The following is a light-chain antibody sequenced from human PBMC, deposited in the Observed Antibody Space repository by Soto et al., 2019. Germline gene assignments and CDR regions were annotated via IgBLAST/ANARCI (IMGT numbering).Light chain of an antibody. V-gene: IGLV1-44*01. CDR1: SSNIGSNT. Sequence: QAVVTQPPSASGTPGQRVTISCSGSSSNIGSNTVNWYQQVPGTAPKLLIYSHDQRPSGVPDRFSGSKSGTSASLAISGLQSEDEANYYCIAWDDSLKGPVFGGGTKLTVL. J-gene: IGLJ3*02. CDR2: SHD. CDR3: IAWDDSLKGPV.